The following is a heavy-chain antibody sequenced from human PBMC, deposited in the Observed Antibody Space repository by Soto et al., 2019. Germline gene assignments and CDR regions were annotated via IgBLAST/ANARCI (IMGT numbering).Heavy chain of an antibody. CDR3: ARALAGYGMDV. D-gene: IGHD6-13*01. J-gene: IGHJ6*02. CDR1: RYIFTNYG. CDR2: ITTYNGNT. Sequence: QVQLVQSGVEVREPGASVKVSCKAVRYIFTNYGVSWVRQAPGQGLEWMRWITTYNGNTEYAQKFQGRVTMTTDASTSTAYMELGSLRSDDTAIYYCARALAGYGMDVWGQGPTVTVSS. V-gene: IGHV1-18*01.